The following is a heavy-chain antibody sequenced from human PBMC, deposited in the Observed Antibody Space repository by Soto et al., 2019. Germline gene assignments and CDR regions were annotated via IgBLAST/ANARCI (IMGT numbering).Heavy chain of an antibody. CDR1: GFTFSSYW. CDR2: IKQDGSEK. Sequence: PGGSLRLSCAASGFTFSSYWMSWVRQAPGKGLEWVANIKQDGSEKYYVDSVKGRFTISRDNAKNSLYLQMNSLRAEDTAVYYCASDMNSLNGKNYYYYYGMDVWGQGTTVTVSS. CDR3: ASDMNSLNGKNYYYYYGMDV. D-gene: IGHD1-20*01. V-gene: IGHV3-7*01. J-gene: IGHJ6*02.